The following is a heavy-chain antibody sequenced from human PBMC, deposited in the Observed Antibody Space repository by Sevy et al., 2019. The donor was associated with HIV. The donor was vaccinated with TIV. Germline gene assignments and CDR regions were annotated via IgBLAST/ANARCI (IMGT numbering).Heavy chain of an antibody. Sequence: ASVKVSCKASGGTFSSYAISCVRQAPGQGLEWMGGIIPIFGTANYAQKFQGRVTITADESTSTAYMELSSLRSEDTAVYYCARGGAQDAFDIWGQGTMVTVSS. CDR3: ARGGAQDAFDI. CDR1: GGTFSSYA. CDR2: IIPIFGTA. V-gene: IGHV1-69*13. J-gene: IGHJ3*02. D-gene: IGHD3-16*01.